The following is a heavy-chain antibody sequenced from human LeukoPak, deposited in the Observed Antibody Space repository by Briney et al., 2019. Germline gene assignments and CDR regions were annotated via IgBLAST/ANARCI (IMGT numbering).Heavy chain of an antibody. J-gene: IGHJ4*02. D-gene: IGHD3-22*01. CDR2: INWNSVGM. Sequence: GGSLRLSCAASGFTFDDYALHWVRQAPGKGLEWVAGINWNSVGMGYADSLKGRFTISRDSSKNSLYLQVNSLTVEDTAFYYCAKAPGANYYDTHGFDFWGQGTLVTVSS. V-gene: IGHV3-9*01. CDR1: GFTFDDYA. CDR3: AKAPGANYYDTHGFDF.